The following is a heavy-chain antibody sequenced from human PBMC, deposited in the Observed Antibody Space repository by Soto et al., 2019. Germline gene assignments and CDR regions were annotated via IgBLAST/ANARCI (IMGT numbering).Heavy chain of an antibody. V-gene: IGHV4-39*01. J-gene: IGHJ4*02. D-gene: IGHD6-13*01. Sequence: SETLSLTCTVSGGSISSSSYYWGWIRQPPGKGLEWIGSIYYSGSTYYNPSLKCRVTISVDTSKNQFSLKLSSVTAADTAVYYCARRINSSSYFDYWGQGTLVTVSS. CDR2: IYYSGST. CDR1: GGSISSSSYY. CDR3: ARRINSSSYFDY.